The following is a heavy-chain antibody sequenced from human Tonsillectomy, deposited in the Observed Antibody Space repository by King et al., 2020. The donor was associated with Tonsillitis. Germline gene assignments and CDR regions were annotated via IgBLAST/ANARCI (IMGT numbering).Heavy chain of an antibody. CDR1: GFTFSSYG. V-gene: IGHV3-30*03. J-gene: IGHJ4*02. CDR3: ARSSARGISWDAMNY. CDR2: ISYDGSNK. D-gene: IGHD6-13*01. Sequence: VQLVESGGGVVQPGRSLRLSCEVSGFTFSSYGMHWVRQAPGKGLEWVAVISYDGSNKYYADSVKGRFTISRDNSKNTLYLQINSVSGEDTAVYYCARSSARGISWDAMNYWGQGTLVTVSS.